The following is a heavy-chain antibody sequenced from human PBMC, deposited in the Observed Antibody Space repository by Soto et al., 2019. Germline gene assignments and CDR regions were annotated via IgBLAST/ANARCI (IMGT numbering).Heavy chain of an antibody. D-gene: IGHD4-4*01. CDR3: ARALNSNYFDY. CDR1: GYTFTSYD. J-gene: IGHJ4*02. CDR2: MNPNSGNT. Sequence: ASVKVSCKASGYTFTSYDINWVRQATGQGLEWMGWMNPNSGNTGYAQKFQGRVNMTMNTSISTAYMELSSLRSEDSAVYYCARALNSNYFDYWGQGTLVTVSS. V-gene: IGHV1-8*01.